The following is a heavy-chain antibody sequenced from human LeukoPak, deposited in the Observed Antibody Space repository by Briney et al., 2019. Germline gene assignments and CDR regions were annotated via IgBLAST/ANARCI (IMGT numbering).Heavy chain of an antibody. CDR3: ARGYDILTGYYMDDY. Sequence: ASVKVSCKASGYTFTSYGISWVRQAPGQGLEWMGWISAYNGDTNYAQKLQGRVTMTTDTSTSTAYMELRSLRSDDTAVYYCARGYDILTGYYMDDYWGQGTLVTVSS. V-gene: IGHV1-18*01. D-gene: IGHD3-9*01. J-gene: IGHJ4*02. CDR1: GYTFTSYG. CDR2: ISAYNGDT.